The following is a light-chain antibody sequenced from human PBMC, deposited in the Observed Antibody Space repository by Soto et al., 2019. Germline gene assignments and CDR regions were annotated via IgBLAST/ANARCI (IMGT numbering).Light chain of an antibody. CDR2: EGS. V-gene: IGLV2-23*01. Sequence: QSALTQPASVSGSPGQSITISCTGTSSDVGSYNLVSWYQQHPDKAPKLMIYEGSKRPSGVSNRFSGSKSGNTASLTISGLQAEDEADYYCCSYAGSSTPWVFGGGTQLTVL. J-gene: IGLJ3*02. CDR3: CSYAGSSTPWV. CDR1: SSDVGSYNL.